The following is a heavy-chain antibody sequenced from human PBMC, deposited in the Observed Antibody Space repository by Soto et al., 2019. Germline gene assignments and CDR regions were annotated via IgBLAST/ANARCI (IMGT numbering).Heavy chain of an antibody. CDR1: GYTFTSYG. CDR3: ASTNYYYDSSGYYYSDY. D-gene: IGHD3-22*01. J-gene: IGHJ4*02. V-gene: IGHV1-18*01. CDR2: ISAYNGNT. Sequence: GASVKVSCKASGYTFTSYGISWVRQAPGQGLEGMGWISAYNGNTNYEQKLQGRVTMTTDTSTSTAYMELRSRRSDDTAVYYCASTNYYYDSSGYYYSDYWGQGTLVTVSS.